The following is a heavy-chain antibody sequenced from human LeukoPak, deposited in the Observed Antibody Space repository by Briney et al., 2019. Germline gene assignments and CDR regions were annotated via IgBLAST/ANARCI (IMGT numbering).Heavy chain of an antibody. CDR2: INHSGST. D-gene: IGHD3-10*01. V-gene: IGHV4-34*01. J-gene: IGHJ4*02. Sequence: PSETLSRTCAVYGGSFSGYYWSWIRQPPGKGLEWIGEINHSGSTNYNPSLKSRVTISVDTSKNHFSLKLSSVTAADTAVYYCAANSADYNTLGSSYKVWGQGTLVTVSS. CDR3: AANSADYNTLGSSYKV. CDR1: GGSFSGYY.